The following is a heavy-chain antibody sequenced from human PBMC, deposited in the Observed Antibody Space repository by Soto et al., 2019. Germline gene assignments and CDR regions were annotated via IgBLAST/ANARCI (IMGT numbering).Heavy chain of an antibody. CDR3: AREEGATGFDY. V-gene: IGHV4-34*01. CDR1: GGSFSGYY. CDR2: IKHSGST. Sequence: SETLSLTCAVYGGSFSGYYWSWIRQPPGKGLEWIGEIKHSGSTNYNPSLKSRVTISVDTSKNQFSLKLSTVTAADTAVYYCAREEGATGFDYWGQGTLVTVS. J-gene: IGHJ4*02. D-gene: IGHD1-26*01.